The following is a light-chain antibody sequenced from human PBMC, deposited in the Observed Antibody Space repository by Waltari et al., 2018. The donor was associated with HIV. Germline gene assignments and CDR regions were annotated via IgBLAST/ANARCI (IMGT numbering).Light chain of an antibody. CDR2: RNN. Sequence: QAGLTQPPSVSKALRQTATLTCTGNSSNVGNQGAAWLQQHQGHHPKLPAYRNNNRPSGISERCSASRSGNIASLNITGLQPEDESDYYCSAWDSSLGEWVFGGGTKLTVL. CDR1: SSNVGNQG. V-gene: IGLV10-54*04. J-gene: IGLJ2*01. CDR3: SAWDSSLGEWV.